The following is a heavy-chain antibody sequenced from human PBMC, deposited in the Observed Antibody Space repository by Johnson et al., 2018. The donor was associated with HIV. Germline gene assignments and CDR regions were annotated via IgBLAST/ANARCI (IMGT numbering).Heavy chain of an antibody. J-gene: IGHJ3*02. CDR1: AFTFSRCG. V-gene: IGHV3-30*02. Sequence: QMLLVESGGGVVQSGGSLRLSCAASAFTFSRCGMHWVRKAPGKGLEWVSFIRYDGSNKYYADSVKGRFTISRDNSKNTLYLQMNSLRAEDTAVYYCARAERSSSGVDAFDIWGQGTMVTVSS. CDR2: IRYDGSNK. CDR3: ARAERSSSGVDAFDI. D-gene: IGHD6-6*01.